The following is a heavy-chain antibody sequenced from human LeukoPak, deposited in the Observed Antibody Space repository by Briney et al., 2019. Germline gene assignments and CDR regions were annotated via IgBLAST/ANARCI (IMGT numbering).Heavy chain of an antibody. CDR3: ATSMHGYCSGGSCYGAFDI. J-gene: IGHJ3*02. V-gene: IGHV4-59*02. CDR1: GVSVSNYY. CDR2: IYYSGST. Sequence: KSSETLSLTCTVSGVSVSNYYWSWIRQPPGKGLEWIGHIYYSGSTNYSPSLKSRVTISVDTSKNQFSLKLSSVTAADTAVYYCATSMHGYCSGGSCYGAFDIWGQGTMVTVSS. D-gene: IGHD2-15*01.